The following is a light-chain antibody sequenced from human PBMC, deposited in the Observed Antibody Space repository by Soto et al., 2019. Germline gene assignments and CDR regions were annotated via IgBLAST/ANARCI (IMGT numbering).Light chain of an antibody. CDR3: SSFTSINTWV. V-gene: IGLV2-14*01. Sequence: QSALTQPASVSGSPGQSITISCTGTSSDVGGYNYVSWYQQHPGKAPKLMIYEVSNRPSGVSNRFSGSKSGNTASLTISGLHAEDEADYYCSSFTSINTWVFGGGTKVTVL. J-gene: IGLJ3*02. CDR1: SSDVGGYNY. CDR2: EVS.